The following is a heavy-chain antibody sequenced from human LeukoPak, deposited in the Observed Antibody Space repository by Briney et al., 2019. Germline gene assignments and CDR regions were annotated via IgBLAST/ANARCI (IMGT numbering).Heavy chain of an antibody. CDR1: GFTFSSYW. CDR2: INSDGSST. Sequence: PGGSLRLSCAASGFTFSSYWMHWVRQAPGKGLVWVSRINSDGSSTSYADSVKGRFTISRDNAKNTLYLQMNSLRAEDTAVYYCATTSIVVVTATPDYWGQGTLVTVSS. D-gene: IGHD2-21*02. V-gene: IGHV3-74*01. CDR3: ATTSIVVVTATPDY. J-gene: IGHJ4*02.